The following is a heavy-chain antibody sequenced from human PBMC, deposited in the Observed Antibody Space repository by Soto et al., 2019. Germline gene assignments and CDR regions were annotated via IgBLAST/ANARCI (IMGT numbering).Heavy chain of an antibody. CDR1: GFTFSSYS. CDR3: ANALEPHFYYYYYGMDV. V-gene: IGHV3-23*01. D-gene: IGHD1-1*01. CDR2: ISGSGGCI. J-gene: IGHJ6*02. Sequence: GGSLRLSCAASGFTFSSYSMSWVRQAPGKGLEWVSAISGSGGCIYYADSVKGRFTISRDNAKNTLYLQMNSLRAEDTAVYYCANALEPHFYYYYYGMDVWGQGTTVTVSS.